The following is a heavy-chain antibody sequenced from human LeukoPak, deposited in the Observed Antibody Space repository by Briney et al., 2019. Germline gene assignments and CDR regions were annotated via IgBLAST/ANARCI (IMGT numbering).Heavy chain of an antibody. CDR1: GGSISSYY. CDR2: IYCSGST. V-gene: IGHV4-59*13. J-gene: IGHJ3*02. CDR3: ARDRVGGATTAFDI. D-gene: IGHD1-26*01. Sequence: SETLSLTCTVSGGSISSYYWSWVRQPPGKGLEWIGFIYCSGSTNYNPSLKSRVAISVDRSKNQFSLKLSSVTAADTAVYYCARDRVGGATTAFDIWGQGTMVTASS.